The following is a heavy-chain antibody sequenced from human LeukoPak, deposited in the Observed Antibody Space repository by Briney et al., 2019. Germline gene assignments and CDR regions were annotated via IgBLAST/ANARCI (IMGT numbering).Heavy chain of an antibody. Sequence: GGSLRLSCAASGFTFSSYAMSWVRQAPGKGLEWVGFIRSKIYGGTPEYAASVKGRFTISRDDSKGIAYLQMDSLKTEDTAVYYCTRDQTPYYWGQGTLVTVSS. CDR3: TRDQTPYY. CDR1: GFTFSSYA. J-gene: IGHJ4*02. V-gene: IGHV3-49*04. CDR2: IRSKIYGGTP.